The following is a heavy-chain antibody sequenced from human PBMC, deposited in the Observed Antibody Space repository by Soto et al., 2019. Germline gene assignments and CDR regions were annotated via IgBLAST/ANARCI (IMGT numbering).Heavy chain of an antibody. Sequence: QVQLQQWGAGLLKPSETLSLTCAVYGGSFSGYYWSWIRQPPGKGLEWIGEINHSGSTNYNPSLKSRVTISVDTSKNQFSLKLSSVPAADTAVYYCARGRRLGYCSSTSCYLDYWGQGTLVTVSS. J-gene: IGHJ4*02. CDR2: INHSGST. D-gene: IGHD2-2*01. V-gene: IGHV4-34*01. CDR1: GGSFSGYY. CDR3: ARGRRLGYCSSTSCYLDY.